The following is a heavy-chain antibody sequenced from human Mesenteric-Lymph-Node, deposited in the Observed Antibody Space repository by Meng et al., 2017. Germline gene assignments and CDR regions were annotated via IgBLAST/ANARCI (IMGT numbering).Heavy chain of an antibody. CDR2: IYTSGST. V-gene: IGHV4-4*07. D-gene: IGHD6-13*01. CDR1: GGSISSYY. CDR3: ARDFFSSWPPYYYYGMDV. J-gene: IGHJ6*02. Sequence: SETLSLTCTVSGGSISSYYWSWIRQPAGKGLEWIGRIYTSGSTNYNPSLKSRVTMSVDTSKNQFSLKLSSVTAADTAVYYCARDFFSSWPPYYYYGMDVWGQGTMVTVSS.